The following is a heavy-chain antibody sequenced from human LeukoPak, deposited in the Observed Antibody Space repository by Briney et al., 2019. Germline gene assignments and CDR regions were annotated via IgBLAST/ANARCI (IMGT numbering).Heavy chain of an antibody. CDR1: GFTFSSYA. Sequence: PGGSLRLSCAASGFTFSSYAMHWVRQAPGKGLEWVAVISYDGSNKYYSDSVKGRSTISRDNSKNTLYLQMNSLRAEDTAVYYCARGGVQWYFDLWGRGTLVTVSS. CDR3: ARGGVQWYFDL. CDR2: ISYDGSNK. J-gene: IGHJ2*01. V-gene: IGHV3-30-3*01. D-gene: IGHD3-10*01.